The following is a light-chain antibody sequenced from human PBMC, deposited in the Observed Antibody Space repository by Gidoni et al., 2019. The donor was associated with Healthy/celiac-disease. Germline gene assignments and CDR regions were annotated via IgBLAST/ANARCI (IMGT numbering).Light chain of an antibody. CDR2: LGS. CDR3: MQALQTPR. CDR1: QSLLHSNGYNY. J-gene: IGKJ2*03. V-gene: IGKV2-28*01. Sequence: DIVMTQSPLSLPVTPGEPASISCRSSQSLLHSNGYNYLDWYLQKPGQSPQLLIYLGSNRASGVPDRFSGSGSGTDFTLKISRVEAEDVGVYYCMQALQTPRFXQXTKLEIK.